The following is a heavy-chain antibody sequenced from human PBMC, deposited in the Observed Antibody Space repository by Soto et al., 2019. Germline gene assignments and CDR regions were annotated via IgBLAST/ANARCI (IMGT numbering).Heavy chain of an antibody. V-gene: IGHV1-18*01. D-gene: IGHD3-22*01. CDR2: ISAYNGNT. CDR1: GYTFTSYG. J-gene: IGHJ5*02. Sequence: ASVKVSCKASGYTFTSYGISWVRQAPGQGLERMGWISAYNGNTDYAQKLQGRVTMTTDTSTSTAYMELRSLRSDDTAVYYCARDGDVMCDDSSGYYSWFDPWGQGTLVTVAS. CDR3: ARDGDVMCDDSSGYYSWFDP.